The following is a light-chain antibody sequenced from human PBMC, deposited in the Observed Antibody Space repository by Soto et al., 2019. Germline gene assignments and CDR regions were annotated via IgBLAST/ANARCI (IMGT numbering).Light chain of an antibody. Sequence: DVQMTQSPPSLSASVGDRVTITCRASQGIGNDLGWFQQKPGKAPKGLIYAASTLQRGVSSRFSGGGSGTEFTLTISSLQPEDFATYYCLQHNSYPALTFGGGTKVEIK. CDR2: AAS. CDR3: LQHNSYPALT. V-gene: IGKV1-17*01. J-gene: IGKJ4*01. CDR1: QGIGND.